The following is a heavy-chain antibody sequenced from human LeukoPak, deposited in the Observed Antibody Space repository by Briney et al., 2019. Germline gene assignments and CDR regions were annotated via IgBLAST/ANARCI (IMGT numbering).Heavy chain of an antibody. D-gene: IGHD1-26*01. CDR3: ASYSGTYAYYGY. J-gene: IGHJ4*02. V-gene: IGHV4-4*07. Sequence: AETLSLTCTVSGASISSYYWSWIRQPAGKGLEWIGRIYTSGSTNYNPSLKSRVTMSVDTSKNQFSLKLSSVTAADTAVYYCASYSGTYAYYGYWGQGTLVTVSS. CDR1: GASISSYY. CDR2: IYTSGST.